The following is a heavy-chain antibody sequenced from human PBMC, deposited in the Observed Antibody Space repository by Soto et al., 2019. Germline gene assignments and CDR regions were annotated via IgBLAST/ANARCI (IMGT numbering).Heavy chain of an antibody. J-gene: IGHJ4*02. V-gene: IGHV2-5*02. Sequence: QITLKESGPTLVKPTQTLTLTCTFSGFSLSTSGVGVGWIRQPPGKALEWLALIYWDDDKRYSPSLKSRLTLTKHTSKNQVVLTMTNMDPVDTATYYCAHRPSYCSGYSCYSGFDYWGQGTLVTVSS. D-gene: IGHD2-15*01. CDR1: GFSLSTSGVG. CDR3: AHRPSYCSGYSCYSGFDY. CDR2: IYWDDDK.